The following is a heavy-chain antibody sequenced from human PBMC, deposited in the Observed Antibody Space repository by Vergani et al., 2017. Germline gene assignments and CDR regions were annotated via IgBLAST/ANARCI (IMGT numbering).Heavy chain of an antibody. Sequence: QVQLVQSGAEVKKPGSSVKVSCKASGGTFSSYAISWVRQAPGQGLEWMGGIIPIFGTANYAQKFQCRVTITADESTSTAYMELSSLRSEDTAVYYCAKDVLWFGELIAPSYNWFDPWGQGTLVTVSS. D-gene: IGHD3-10*01. J-gene: IGHJ5*02. V-gene: IGHV1-69*01. CDR1: GGTFSSYA. CDR2: IIPIFGTA. CDR3: AKDVLWFGELIAPSYNWFDP.